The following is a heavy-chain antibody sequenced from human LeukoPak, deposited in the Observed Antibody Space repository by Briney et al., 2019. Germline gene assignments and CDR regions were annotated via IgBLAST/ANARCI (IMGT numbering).Heavy chain of an antibody. CDR3: ARIGYCSSTSCYGNDY. CDR1: GFTFSSYG. J-gene: IGHJ4*02. CDR2: IWYDGSNK. D-gene: IGHD2-2*01. V-gene: IGHV3-33*01. Sequence: GGSLRLSCAASGFTFSSYGMHWVRQAPGKGLEWVAVIWYDGSNKHYADSVKGRFTISRDNSKNTLYLQMNSLRAEDTAVYYCARIGYCSSTSCYGNDYWGQGTLVTVSS.